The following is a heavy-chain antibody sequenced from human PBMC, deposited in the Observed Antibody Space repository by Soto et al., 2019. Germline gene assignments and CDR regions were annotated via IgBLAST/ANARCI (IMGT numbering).Heavy chain of an antibody. CDR3: ARESIGYCISTSCPYYYYGMDV. Sequence: PVGSLRHSWAASGLTCSSYGMRWVRQATGKGLEWVAVIWYDGSNKYYADSVKGRFTISRDNSKNTLYLQMNSLRAEDTAVYYCARESIGYCISTSCPYYYYGMDVWGQGTTVTVSS. D-gene: IGHD2-2*03. J-gene: IGHJ6*02. CDR2: IWYDGSNK. V-gene: IGHV3-33*01. CDR1: GLTCSSYG.